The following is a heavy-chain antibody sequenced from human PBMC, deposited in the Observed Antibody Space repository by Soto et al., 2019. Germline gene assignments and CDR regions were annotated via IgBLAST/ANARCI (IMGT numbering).Heavy chain of an antibody. Sequence: VVLVESGGGLVSPGGSLRLSCVASGFRFSEHSMNWVRQAPGKGLQWISYISSNSEKTYYADSVKGRFTVSRDNAKNALFLQMNSLRDDDTATYYCARLPKGSLVTAWGQGARLTVSS. V-gene: IGHV3-48*02. J-gene: IGHJ4*02. CDR1: GFRFSEHS. CDR3: ARLPKGSLVTA. CDR2: ISSNSEKT. D-gene: IGHD2-21*02.